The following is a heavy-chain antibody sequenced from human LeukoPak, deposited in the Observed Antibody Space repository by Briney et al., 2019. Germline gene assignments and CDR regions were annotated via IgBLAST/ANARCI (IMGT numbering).Heavy chain of an antibody. V-gene: IGHV3-23*01. J-gene: IGHJ4*02. CDR3: AKQLGYCSDGSCYFPY. CDR2: ISNNGGYT. Sequence: GGSLRLSCAASGFTFSSSAMSWVRQAPGRGLEWVSAISNNGGYTYYADSVQGRFTISRDNSKSTPCLQMNSLRAEDTAVYYCAKQLGYCSDGSCYFPYWGQGTLVTVSS. CDR1: GFTFSSSA. D-gene: IGHD2-15*01.